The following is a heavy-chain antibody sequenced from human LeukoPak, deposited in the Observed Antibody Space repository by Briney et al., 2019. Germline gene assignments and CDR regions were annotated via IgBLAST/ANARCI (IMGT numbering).Heavy chain of an antibody. V-gene: IGHV1-2*02. J-gene: IGHJ4*02. CDR2: INPNSGGT. CDR1: GYTFTGYY. D-gene: IGHD6-13*01. CDR3: ARVPNSPQQLAHYYFDY. Sequence: ASVKVSCKASGYTFTGYYMHWVRQAPGQGLEWMGWINPNSGGTNYAQKFQGRVTMTRDTSISTAYMELSRLRSDDTAVYCCARVPNSPQQLAHYYFDYWGQGTLVTVSS.